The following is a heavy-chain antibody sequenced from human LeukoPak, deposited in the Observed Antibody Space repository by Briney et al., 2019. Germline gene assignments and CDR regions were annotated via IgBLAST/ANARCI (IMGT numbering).Heavy chain of an antibody. V-gene: IGHV4-59*08. D-gene: IGHD5-24*01. CDR2: IYYSGNT. Sequence: SETLSLTCTVSGGSVRNYYWSWIRQPPGKGLEWIGYIYYSGNTNQNPSLKSRVTISVDTSKNQFSLKLSSVTAADTAVYYCVRHARDGYNYVEYWGQGALVTVSS. CDR1: GGSVRNYY. CDR3: VRHARDGYNYVEY. J-gene: IGHJ4*02.